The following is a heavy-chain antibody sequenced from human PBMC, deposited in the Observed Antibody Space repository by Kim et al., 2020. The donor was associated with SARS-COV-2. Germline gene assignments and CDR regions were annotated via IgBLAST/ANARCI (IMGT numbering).Heavy chain of an antibody. V-gene: IGHV4-59*13. CDR1: GGSISSYY. D-gene: IGHD6-13*01. CDR2: IYYSGST. J-gene: IGHJ5*02. CDR3: ARSLDWYSSSWYEWQWLVPSWFDP. Sequence: SETLSLTCTVSGGSISSYYWSWIRQPPGKGLEWIGYIYYSGSTNYNPSLKSRVTISVDTSKNQFSLKLSSVTAADTAVYYCARSLDWYSSSWYEWQWLVPSWFDPWGQGTLVTVSS.